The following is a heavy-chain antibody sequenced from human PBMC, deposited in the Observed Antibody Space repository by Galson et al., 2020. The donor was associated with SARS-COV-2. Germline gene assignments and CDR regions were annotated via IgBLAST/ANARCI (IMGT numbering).Heavy chain of an antibody. CDR1: GGSFSSYF. CDR2: IYHSGYT. J-gene: IGHJ4*02. D-gene: IGHD6-6*01. V-gene: IGHV4-59*12. Sequence: SETLSLTCTVYGGSFSSYFWTWIRQPPGKGLEWIGHIYHSGYTNYSPSLKSRVTISLDTSMNQFSLKLSSVTAADTAVYYCARINVAAALTHDFDVWGQGTLVTVSS. CDR3: ARINVAAALTHDFDV.